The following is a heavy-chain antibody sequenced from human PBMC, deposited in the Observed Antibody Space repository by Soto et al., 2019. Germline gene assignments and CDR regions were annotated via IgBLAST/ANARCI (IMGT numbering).Heavy chain of an antibody. CDR1: GYTFSRYG. CDR3: ARASAYSTPWSFDN. D-gene: IGHD6-13*01. J-gene: IGHJ4*02. V-gene: IGHV1-18*01. CDR2: ISGFNGNT. Sequence: QVQLVQSGAEVKKPGASVRVSCKASGYTFSRYGISWVRQAPGHVLEWMGWISGFNGNTKESEKLQGRVTLTTDTAANTANMELRGLRSDDTAVYYCARASAYSTPWSFDNWGQGTLVTVSS.